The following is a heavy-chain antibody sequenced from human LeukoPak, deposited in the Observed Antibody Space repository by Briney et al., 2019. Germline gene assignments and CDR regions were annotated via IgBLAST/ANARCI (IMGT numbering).Heavy chain of an antibody. Sequence: GGSLRLSCAASGFSFSGYWMTWDRQAPGKGLEWVANIKEDGSEKYYADFVKGRFTISRDNAKNSLDLQMNSLRAEDTAVYYCARRGSTDYWGQGTLVTVSS. CDR1: GFSFSGYW. CDR3: ARRGSTDY. CDR2: IKEDGSEK. V-gene: IGHV3-7*03. J-gene: IGHJ4*02. D-gene: IGHD2/OR15-2a*01.